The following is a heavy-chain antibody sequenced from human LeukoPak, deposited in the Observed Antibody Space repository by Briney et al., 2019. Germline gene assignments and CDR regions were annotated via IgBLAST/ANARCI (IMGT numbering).Heavy chain of an antibody. D-gene: IGHD6-19*01. Sequence: SATLSLTCTVSGGSISSYYWSWLRQPPGKGLEWIGYIYYSGSTNYNPSLKSRVTISVDTSKNQFSLKLSSVTAADTAVYYCARFSSSGWYVFDYWGQGTLVTVSS. V-gene: IGHV4-59*01. CDR3: ARFSSSGWYVFDY. CDR1: GGSISSYY. CDR2: IYYSGST. J-gene: IGHJ4*02.